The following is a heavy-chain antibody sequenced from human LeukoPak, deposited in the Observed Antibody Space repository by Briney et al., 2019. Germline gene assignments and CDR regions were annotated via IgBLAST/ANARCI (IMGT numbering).Heavy chain of an antibody. Sequence: ASVKVSCEASGYTFTGYYMHWVRQAPGQGLEWMGRINPNSGGTNYAQKFQGRVTMTRDTSISTAYMELSRLRSDDTAVYYCARGKYYDSAVYFDYWGQGTLVTVSS. V-gene: IGHV1-2*06. CDR3: ARGKYYDSAVYFDY. CDR1: GYTFTGYY. CDR2: INPNSGGT. J-gene: IGHJ4*02. D-gene: IGHD3-10*01.